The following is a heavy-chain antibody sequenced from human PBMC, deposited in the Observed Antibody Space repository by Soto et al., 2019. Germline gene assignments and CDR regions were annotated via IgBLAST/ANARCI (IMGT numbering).Heavy chain of an antibody. Sequence: QLHLVQSGAVVKKPGASVTVSCSASGYPVTAYYMHWVRQAPGRGLEWMGGINPATGAAKYTQTFQGRVTLARDTSTSTVFMELGGPTSEDTAVFYCARGGGVGVAGSAAFDMWGQGTLVTVSS. V-gene: IGHV1-2*02. CDR1: GYPVTAYY. CDR3: ARGGGVGVAGSAAFDM. J-gene: IGHJ3*02. CDR2: INPATGAA. D-gene: IGHD3-3*01.